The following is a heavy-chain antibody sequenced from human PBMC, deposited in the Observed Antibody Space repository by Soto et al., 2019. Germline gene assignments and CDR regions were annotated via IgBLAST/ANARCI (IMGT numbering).Heavy chain of an antibody. Sequence: PGGSLRLSCAASGFTFSNAWMSWVRQAPGKGLEWVGRIKSKTDGGTTDYAAPVKGRFTISRDDSKNTLYLQMNSLKTEDTAVYYCTTDARHGDYFDYWGQGTLVTVSS. V-gene: IGHV3-15*01. J-gene: IGHJ4*02. CDR2: IKSKTDGGTT. D-gene: IGHD4-17*01. CDR3: TTDARHGDYFDY. CDR1: GFTFSNAW.